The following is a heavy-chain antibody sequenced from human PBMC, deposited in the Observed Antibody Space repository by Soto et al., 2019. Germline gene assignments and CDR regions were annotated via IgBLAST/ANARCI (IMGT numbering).Heavy chain of an antibody. V-gene: IGHV3-21*01. D-gene: IGHD3-10*01. J-gene: IGHJ6*02. CDR3: ARDRGYDAHDYYYNAMDV. CDR1: GFTFRTYT. CDR2: IRGFSPYT. Sequence: GGSLRLSCISSGFTFRTYTMNWVRQAPGKVLEWVSGIRGFSPYTFYAESVKGRFTISRDNAKNSLDLQMDSLRAEDTAVYYCARDRGYDAHDYYYNAMDVWGQGTTVTVSS.